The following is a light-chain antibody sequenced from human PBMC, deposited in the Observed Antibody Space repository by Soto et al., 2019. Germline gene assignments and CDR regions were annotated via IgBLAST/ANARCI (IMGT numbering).Light chain of an antibody. V-gene: IGKV1-5*01. J-gene: IGKJ1*01. CDR2: DGS. CDR3: QQYDTNPVT. CDR1: QGISSW. Sequence: DIQMTQSPSTLSASVGDRVIITCRASQGISSWLAWYQQKPGKAPHLLISDGSRLESGVPSRFSGSGSGTEFTLTISSLQPADFATYYCQQYDTNPVTFGQGTKVDIK.